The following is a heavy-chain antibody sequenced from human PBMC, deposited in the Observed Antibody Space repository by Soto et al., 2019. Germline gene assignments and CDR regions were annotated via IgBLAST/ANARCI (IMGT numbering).Heavy chain of an antibody. V-gene: IGHV3-23*01. CDR2: IRGSGGST. CDR3: ASDVLRYFDWSIDAFDI. J-gene: IGHJ3*02. Sequence: GGSLRLSCAASGFTFSSYAMSWVRQAPGKGLEWVSAIRGSGGSTYYADSVKGRFTISRDNSKNTLDLQMNSLRAEDTAVYYCASDVLRYFDWSIDAFDIWGQGTMVTVSS. CDR1: GFTFSSYA. D-gene: IGHD3-9*01.